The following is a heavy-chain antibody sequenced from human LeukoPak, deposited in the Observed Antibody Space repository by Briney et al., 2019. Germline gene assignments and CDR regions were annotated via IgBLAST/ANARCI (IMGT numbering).Heavy chain of an antibody. CDR2: IYYSGST. Sequence: PSETLSLTCTVSGGSISSNYWSWIRQPPGKGLEWIGYIYYSGSTNYNPSLKSRVTISVDTSKNQFSLKLSSVTAADTAVYYCARVTYYYGSGSYYCPFDYWGQGTLVTVSS. D-gene: IGHD3-10*01. CDR3: ARVTYYYGSGSYYCPFDY. J-gene: IGHJ4*02. CDR1: GGSISSNY. V-gene: IGHV4-59*01.